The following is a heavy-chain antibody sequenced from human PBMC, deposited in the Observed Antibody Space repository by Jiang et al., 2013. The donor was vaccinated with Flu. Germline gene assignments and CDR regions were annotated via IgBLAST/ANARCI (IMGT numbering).Heavy chain of an antibody. V-gene: IGHV7-4-1*02. CDR1: GYTLVTHYA. D-gene: IGHD3/OR15-3a*01. CDR3: VRGTVDYYGMDV. J-gene: IGHJ6*02. Sequence: QSGSELKKPGASVKVSCKASGYTLVTHYAVNWVRQAPGQGLEWMGYINTKTGNPTYGPGFTGRFVFSLDTSVNTAYLQISSLQAEDTAVFYCVRGTVDYYGMDVWGRGTTVTVSS. CDR2: INTKTGNP.